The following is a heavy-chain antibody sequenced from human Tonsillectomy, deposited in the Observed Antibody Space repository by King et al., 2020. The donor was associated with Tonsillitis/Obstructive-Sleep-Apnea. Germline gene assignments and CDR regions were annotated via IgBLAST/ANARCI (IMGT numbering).Heavy chain of an antibody. J-gene: IGHJ3*02. CDR1: GYSFTSYW. CDR2: IFPGDSDT. D-gene: IGHD5-18*01. V-gene: IGHV5-51*01. CDR3: ARPRGRDTAHDAFDI. Sequence: QLVQSGAEVKKPGESLKISCKGSGYSFTSYWIGWVRQMPGKGLEWMGIIFPGDSDTRYSPSFQGQVTISADKSISTAYLQWSSLKASDTAMYYCARPRGRDTAHDAFDIWGQGTMVTVSS.